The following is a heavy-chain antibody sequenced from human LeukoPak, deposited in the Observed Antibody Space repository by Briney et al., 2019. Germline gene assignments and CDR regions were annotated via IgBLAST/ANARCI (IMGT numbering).Heavy chain of an antibody. CDR1: GFTFSSYG. V-gene: IGHV3-30*18. D-gene: IGHD2-8*01. J-gene: IGHJ5*02. CDR2: ISYDGSNK. Sequence: AGGSLRLSCAASGFTFSSYGMHWVRQAPGKGLEWVAVISYDGSNKYYADSVKGRFTISRDNSKNTLYLQMNSLRAEDTAVYYCAKVTNGRRWTENWFDPWGQGTLVTVSS. CDR3: AKVTNGRRWTENWFDP.